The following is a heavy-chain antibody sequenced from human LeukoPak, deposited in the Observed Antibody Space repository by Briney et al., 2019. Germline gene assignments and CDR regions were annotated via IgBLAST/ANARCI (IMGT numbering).Heavy chain of an antibody. CDR3: ARDNSGSVSPDRRQDY. CDR1: GYTLSSYG. D-gene: IGHD3-10*01. Sequence: GASVKVSCKASGYTLSSYGISWVRQAPGQGLEWMGWINTYNGATNSAPKLQGRVTMTTDRSSNTAYMELTSLRSDDTAVFFCARDNSGSVSPDRRQDYWGQGTLVTVSS. J-gene: IGHJ4*02. V-gene: IGHV1-18*01. CDR2: INTYNGAT.